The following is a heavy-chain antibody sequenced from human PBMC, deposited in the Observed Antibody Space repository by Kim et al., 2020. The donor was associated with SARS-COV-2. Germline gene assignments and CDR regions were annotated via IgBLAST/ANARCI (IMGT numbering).Heavy chain of an antibody. CDR3: ARERGAMIVVVTDYYGMDV. Sequence: GGSRRLSCAASGFTFSSYGMHWVRQAPGKGLEWVAVIWYDGSNKYYADSVKGRFTISRDNSKNTLYLQMNSLRAEDTAVYYCARERGAMIVVVTDYYGMDVWGQGTTVTVSS. D-gene: IGHD3-22*01. V-gene: IGHV3-33*01. CDR1: GFTFSSYG. CDR2: IWYDGSNK. J-gene: IGHJ6*02.